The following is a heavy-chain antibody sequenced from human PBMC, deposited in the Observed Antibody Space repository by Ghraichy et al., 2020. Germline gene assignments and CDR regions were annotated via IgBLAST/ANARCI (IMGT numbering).Heavy chain of an antibody. CDR2: ISGTGGST. CDR1: GFTFNNCA. D-gene: IGHD5-24*01. J-gene: IGHJ6*02. V-gene: IGHV3-23*01. CDR3: AKDLIEMATIPNYGMDV. Sequence: GGSLRLSCAASGFTFNNCAMSWVRQAPGKGLEWVSAISGTGGSTYYADSVKGRFTISRDNSKNTLYLQMNSLRAEDTAVYYCAKDLIEMATIPNYGMDVWGQGTMVTVSS.